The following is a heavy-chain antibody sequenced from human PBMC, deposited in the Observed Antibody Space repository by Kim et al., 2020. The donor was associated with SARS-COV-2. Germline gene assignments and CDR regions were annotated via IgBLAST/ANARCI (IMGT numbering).Heavy chain of an antibody. V-gene: IGHV3-9*01. CDR1: GFTFDDYA. J-gene: IGHJ5*02. CDR3: AKDIDEAAAGIS. Sequence: GGSLRLSCAASGFTFDDYAMHWVRQAPGKGLEWVSGISWNSGSIGYADSVKGRFTISRDNAKNSLYLQMNSLRAEDTALYYCAKDIDEAAAGISWGQGTLVTVSS. D-gene: IGHD6-13*01. CDR2: ISWNSGSI.